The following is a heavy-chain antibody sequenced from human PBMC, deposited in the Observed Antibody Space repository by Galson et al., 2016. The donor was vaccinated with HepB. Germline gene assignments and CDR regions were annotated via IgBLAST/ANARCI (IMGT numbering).Heavy chain of an antibody. CDR1: GLTFSGSA. V-gene: IGHV3-73*01. Sequence: SLRLSCAVSGLTFSGSAMHWVRQASGKGLEWVGHIRSKANNYATAYAASVKGRFTISRDDSKNTAYLQMKSLKTEDTAVYYCTRHLNPGYSSSWYFWFDPWGQGTLGTVSS. CDR3: TRHLNPGYSSSWYFWFDP. D-gene: IGHD6-13*01. CDR2: IRSKANNYAT. J-gene: IGHJ5*02.